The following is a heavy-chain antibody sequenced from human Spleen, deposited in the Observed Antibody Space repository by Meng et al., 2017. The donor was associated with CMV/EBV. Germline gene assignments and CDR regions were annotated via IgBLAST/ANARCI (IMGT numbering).Heavy chain of an antibody. J-gene: IGHJ4*02. CDR2: INHSGST. D-gene: IGHD3-9*01. V-gene: IGHV4-30-4*08. Sequence: VQLQESGPGLVKPSQTLSLTCTVSGGSISSGDYYWSWIRQPPGKGLEWIGEINHSGSTNYNPSLKSRVTISVDTSKNQFSLKLSSVTAADTAVYYCARGALLRYFDRGFRYWGQGTLVTVSS. CDR3: ARGALLRYFDRGFRY. CDR1: GGSISSGDYY.